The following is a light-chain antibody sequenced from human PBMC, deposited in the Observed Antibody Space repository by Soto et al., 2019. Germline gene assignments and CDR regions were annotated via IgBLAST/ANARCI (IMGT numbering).Light chain of an antibody. J-gene: IGKJ1*01. Sequence: DIQMTQSPPSLSASVGDIVTITCRASQTINKYLSWYQQRPGEAPKLLIYAASSLQPGVPSRFSGSGSGTDFTLTISGLQPDDFATYYCQQSSSNPRTCGQGTKVEVK. CDR1: QTINKY. CDR2: AAS. CDR3: QQSSSNPRT. V-gene: IGKV1-39*01.